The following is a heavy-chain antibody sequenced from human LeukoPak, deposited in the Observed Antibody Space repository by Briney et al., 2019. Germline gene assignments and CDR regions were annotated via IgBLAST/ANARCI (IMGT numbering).Heavy chain of an antibody. CDR2: ISGSGGST. D-gene: IGHD6-13*01. Sequence: GGSLRLSCAASGFTFSSYATSWVRQAPGKGLEWVSAISGSGGSTYYADSVKGRFTISRDNSKNTLYLQMNSLRAEDTAVYYCAKDSGYSSSWYDYWGQGTLVTVSS. CDR1: GFTFSSYA. V-gene: IGHV3-23*01. J-gene: IGHJ4*02. CDR3: AKDSGYSSSWYDY.